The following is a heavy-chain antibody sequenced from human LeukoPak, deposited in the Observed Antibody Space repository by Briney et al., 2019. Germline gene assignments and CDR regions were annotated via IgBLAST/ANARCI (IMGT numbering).Heavy chain of an antibody. J-gene: IGHJ4*02. CDR1: GGSISSYY. V-gene: IGHV4-59*01. D-gene: IGHD3-22*01. CDR3: AGASYDSSGVH. CDR2: IYYSGST. Sequence: SETLSLTCTVSGGSISSYYWSWIRQPPGKGLEWIGYIYYSGSTYYNPSLKSQVTISVDTSKNQFSLKLSSVTAADTAVYYCAGASYDSSGVHWGQGTLVTVSS.